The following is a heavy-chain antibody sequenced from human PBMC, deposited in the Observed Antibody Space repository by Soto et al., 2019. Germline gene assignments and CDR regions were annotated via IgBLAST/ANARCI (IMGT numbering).Heavy chain of an antibody. V-gene: IGHV4-39*01. J-gene: IGHJ3*02. CDR1: GGSISSSSYY. CDR2: IYYSGST. CDR3: ARHHPQSPLQWLVQAKDAFDI. Sequence: QLQLQESGPGLVKPSETLSLTCTVSGGSISSSSYYWGWIRQPPGKGLEWIGSIYYSGSTYYNPSRKSRVPISVDTSKNHLSLKLSSVNAAHTAVYYCARHHPQSPLQWLVQAKDAFDIWGQGTMVTVSS. D-gene: IGHD6-19*01.